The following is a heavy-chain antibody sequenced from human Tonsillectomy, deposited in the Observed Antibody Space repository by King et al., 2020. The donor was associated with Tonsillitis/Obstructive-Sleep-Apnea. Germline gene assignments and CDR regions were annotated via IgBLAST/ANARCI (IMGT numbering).Heavy chain of an antibody. CDR3: ARYSSGWCFDY. J-gene: IGHJ4*02. CDR2: IYSGGNT. D-gene: IGHD6-19*01. CDR1: GFTVSSYY. V-gene: IGHV3-53*01. Sequence: VQLVGSGGGLIQPGGSLRLSCAASGFTVSSYYITWVRQAPGKGLEWVSVIYSGGNTYYADSVKGRFTISRDNSKNTLYLQMNSLRAEDTAVYYCARYSSGWCFDYWGQGTLVTVSS.